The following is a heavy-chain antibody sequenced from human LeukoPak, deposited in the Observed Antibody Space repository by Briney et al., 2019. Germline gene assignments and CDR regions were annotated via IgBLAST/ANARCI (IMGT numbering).Heavy chain of an antibody. D-gene: IGHD6-13*01. J-gene: IGHJ4*02. CDR2: ISSNGGST. Sequence: PGGSLRLSCAASGFTFSSYAMHWVRQAPGKGLEYVSAISSNGGSTYYANSVKGRFTISRDNSKNTLYLQMGSLRAEDMAVYYCASRIAAAGTYSFDYWGQGTLVTVSS. CDR3: ASRIAAAGTYSFDY. CDR1: GFTFSSYA. V-gene: IGHV3-64*01.